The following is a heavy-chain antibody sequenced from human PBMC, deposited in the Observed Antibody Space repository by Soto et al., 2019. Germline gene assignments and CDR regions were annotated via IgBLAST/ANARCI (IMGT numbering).Heavy chain of an antibody. V-gene: IGHV3-23*01. Sequence: EVQLLESGGGLVQPGGSLRLSCAASGFTFSSYAMSWVRQAPGKGLEWVSAISGSGGSTYYADSVKGRFTISRDNSKNTLYLQMNSLRAEDTDVYYCAKGGGYSFDPYYYYGMDVWGQGTTVTVSS. CDR3: AKGGGYSFDPYYYYGMDV. J-gene: IGHJ6*02. CDR2: ISGSGGST. D-gene: IGHD5-18*01. CDR1: GFTFSSYA.